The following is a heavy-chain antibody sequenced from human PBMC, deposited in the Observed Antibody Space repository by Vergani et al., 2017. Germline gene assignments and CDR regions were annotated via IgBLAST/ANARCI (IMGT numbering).Heavy chain of an antibody. J-gene: IGHJ4*02. CDR2: IDWDDDK. CDR1: GFSLSTSGMR. V-gene: IGHV2-70*04. Sequence: QVTLQESGPALVKPTQTLTLTCTFSGFSLSTSGMRVSWIRQPPGKALEWLARIDWDDDKFYSTSLKTRLTISKDTSKNQVVLTMPNMDPVDTATYYCARMAGYCSGGSCSPYFDYWGQGTLVTVSS. D-gene: IGHD2-15*01. CDR3: ARMAGYCSGGSCSPYFDY.